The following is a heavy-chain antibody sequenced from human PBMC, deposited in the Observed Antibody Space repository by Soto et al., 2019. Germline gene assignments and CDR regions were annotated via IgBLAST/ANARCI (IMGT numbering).Heavy chain of an antibody. CDR1: GGTFSSYA. CDR3: AGGRYGSGGSCWSGMSR. D-gene: IGHD2-15*01. J-gene: IGHJ1*01. V-gene: IGHV1-69*01. Sequence: QVQLVQSGAEVKKPGSSVKVSCKASGGTFSSYAISWVRQAPGQGLEWVGGIIPIFGTAGYAQKFKGRVTITADESTSPHYMQLSSLRAEDTAVYYCAGGRYGSGGSCWSGMSRWGQGTLVTVSS. CDR2: IIPIFGTA.